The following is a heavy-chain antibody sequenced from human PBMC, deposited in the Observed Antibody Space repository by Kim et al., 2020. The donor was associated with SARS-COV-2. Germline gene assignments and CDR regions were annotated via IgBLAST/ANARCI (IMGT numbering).Heavy chain of an antibody. J-gene: IGHJ6*02. V-gene: IGHV3-23*01. CDR1: GFTFSNYA. CDR3: AKYARSMDV. CDR2: FSISGRNT. Sequence: GGSLRLSCAASGFTFSNYAMSWLRQAPGKGLEWVSGFSISGRNTYYADSVKGRFTISRDNSKNTLYLQMNSLRAEDTAIYYCAKYARSMDVWGQGTTVTVSS.